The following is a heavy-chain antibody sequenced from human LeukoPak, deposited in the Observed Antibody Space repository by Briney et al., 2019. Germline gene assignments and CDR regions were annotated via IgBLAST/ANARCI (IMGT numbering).Heavy chain of an antibody. V-gene: IGHV1-2*06. Sequence: ASVKVYCKASGYTFTGYYMHWVRQAPGQGLEWMGRINPNSGGTNYAQKFQGRVTMTRDTSISTAYMELSRLRSDDTAVYYCARLSIAGDSNYWGQGTLVTVSS. CDR2: INPNSGGT. J-gene: IGHJ4*02. CDR1: GYTFTGYY. CDR3: ARLSIAGDSNY. D-gene: IGHD2-21*01.